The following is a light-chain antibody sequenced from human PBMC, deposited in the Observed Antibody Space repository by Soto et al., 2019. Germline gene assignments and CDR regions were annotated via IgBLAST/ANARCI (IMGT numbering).Light chain of an antibody. Sequence: QSVLTQPPSVSGAPGQRVTISCTGSSSNIGAGYDVHWYQQIPGTAPKLLISGNSNRPSGVPDRFSGSKSGTSASLAITGLQAEDEADYYCQSYDSSLSGSVVFGGGTQLTVL. V-gene: IGLV1-40*01. CDR3: QSYDSSLSGSVV. CDR1: SSNIGAGYD. J-gene: IGLJ2*01. CDR2: GNS.